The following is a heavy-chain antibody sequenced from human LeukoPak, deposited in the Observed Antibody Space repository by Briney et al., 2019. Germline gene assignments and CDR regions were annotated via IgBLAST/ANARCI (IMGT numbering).Heavy chain of an antibody. J-gene: IGHJ3*01. V-gene: IGHV4-59*01. CDR2: IYYSGST. CDR3: ARGSKLRYFDWLLEDF. Sequence: SETLSLTCTVSGGSISSYYWSWIRQPPGKGLAWIGYIYYSGSTNYNPSLKSRVTISVDTSKNQFSLKLSSVTAADTAVYYCARGSKLRYFDWLLEDFWGQGTMVTVSS. CDR1: GGSISSYY. D-gene: IGHD3-9*01.